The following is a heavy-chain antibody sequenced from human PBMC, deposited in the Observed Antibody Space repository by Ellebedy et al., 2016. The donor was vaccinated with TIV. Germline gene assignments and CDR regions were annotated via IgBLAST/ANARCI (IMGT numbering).Heavy chain of an antibody. CDR3: ARGQSGTWDY. CDR1: GFTFSSYW. J-gene: IGHJ4*02. CDR2: IKEDGSEK. V-gene: IGHV3-7*01. Sequence: GESLKISXAASGFTFSSYWMSWARPAPGKGLEWLANIKEDGSEKYYVDSVTGRFTISRDNAKNSLHLQMTSLRAEDTAVYYCARGQSGTWDYWGQGTLVTVSS. D-gene: IGHD1-7*01.